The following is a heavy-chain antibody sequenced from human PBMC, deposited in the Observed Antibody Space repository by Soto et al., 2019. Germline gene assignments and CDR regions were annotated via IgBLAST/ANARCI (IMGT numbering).Heavy chain of an antibody. CDR3: ARDLKLKYCSSSSCYGDY. CDR2: INPSGGST. CDR1: GYTFTSYY. Sequence: QVQLVQSGAEVKKPGASVKVSCKASGYTFTSYYMHWVRQAPGQELEWMGIINPSGGSTSYAQKFQCRVTMTRDTSTSTVYMELSRLRSEDTVVYYCARDLKLKYCSSSSCYGDYWGQGTLVTVSS. J-gene: IGHJ4*02. V-gene: IGHV1-46*03. D-gene: IGHD2-2*01.